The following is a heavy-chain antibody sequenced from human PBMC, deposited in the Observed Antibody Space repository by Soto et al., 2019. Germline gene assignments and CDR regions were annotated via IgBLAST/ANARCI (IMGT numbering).Heavy chain of an antibody. CDR3: TTGVGVVISSLNVLTTLWY. D-gene: IGHD3-3*01. J-gene: IGHJ4*02. V-gene: IGHV3-15*01. CDR2: IKSKTDGGTT. Sequence: EVQLVESGGGLVKPGGSLRLSCAASGFTFSNAWMSWVRQAPGKGLEWVGRIKSKTDGGTTDYAAPVKGRFTISRDDSKNTLYLQMNSLKTEDTAVYYCTTGVGVVISSLNVLTTLWYWGQGTLVTVSS. CDR1: GFTFSNAW.